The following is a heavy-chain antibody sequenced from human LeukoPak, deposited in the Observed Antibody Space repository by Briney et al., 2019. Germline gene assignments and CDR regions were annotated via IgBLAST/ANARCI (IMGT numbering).Heavy chain of an antibody. Sequence: PSETLSLTCAVYGGSFSGYYWSWIRQPPGKGLEWIGEINHSGSTNYNPSLKSRVTITVDTSKNQFSLKLSSVTAADTAVYYCARLSEFLERSVLTYYFDYWGQGTLVTVSS. D-gene: IGHD1-1*01. V-gene: IGHV4-34*01. CDR3: ARLSEFLERSVLTYYFDY. J-gene: IGHJ4*02. CDR1: GGSFSGYY. CDR2: INHSGST.